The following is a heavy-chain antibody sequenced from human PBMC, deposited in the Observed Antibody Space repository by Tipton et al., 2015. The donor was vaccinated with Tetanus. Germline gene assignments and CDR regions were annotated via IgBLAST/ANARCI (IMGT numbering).Heavy chain of an antibody. D-gene: IGHD3-16*01. CDR3: AARPGGRAAPFDY. V-gene: IGHV3-23*04. Sequence: QLVQSGGGLMQPGGSLRLSCAASGFTFSNYAMAWVRQAPGKGLEYVSLIGGSGDDTYYADSVKGRFTISRDSSKNTLHLQMNSLRVDDTAVYYCAARPGGRAAPFDYWGRGTLVTVSS. CDR2: IGGSGDDT. J-gene: IGHJ4*02. CDR1: GFTFSNYA.